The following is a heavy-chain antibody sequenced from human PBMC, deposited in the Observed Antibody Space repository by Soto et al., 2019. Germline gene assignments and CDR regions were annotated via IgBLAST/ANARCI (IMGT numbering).Heavy chain of an antibody. CDR3: ARAVYSNHVY. CDR2: ISNSGST. CDR1: GASISSGSYY. D-gene: IGHD4-4*01. J-gene: IGHJ4*02. V-gene: IGHV4-31*03. Sequence: KVSETLSLTCTVSGASISSGSYYWSWIRQLPGKGLEWIGYISNSGSTYYNPSLKSRVTISVDTSKNQFSLRVSSVTAADTAVYYCARAVYSNHVYWGQGTLVTVSS.